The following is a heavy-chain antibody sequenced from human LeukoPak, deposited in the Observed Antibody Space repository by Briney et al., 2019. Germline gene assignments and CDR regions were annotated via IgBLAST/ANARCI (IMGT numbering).Heavy chain of an antibody. V-gene: IGHV3-48*04. CDR3: ARGGDPDY. J-gene: IGHJ4*02. Sequence: QPGGSLRLSCAASGFNFSYYSMNWVRQAPGKGLEWVSYISSSSTTIYYADSVKGRFTISRGNAKNSLYLQMNSLRAEDTAVYYCARGGDPDYWGQGTLVTVSS. CDR1: GFNFSYYS. D-gene: IGHD2-21*02. CDR2: ISSSSTTI.